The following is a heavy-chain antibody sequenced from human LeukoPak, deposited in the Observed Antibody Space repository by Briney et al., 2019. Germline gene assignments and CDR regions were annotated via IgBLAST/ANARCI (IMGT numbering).Heavy chain of an antibody. CDR2: IIPMFGVT. J-gene: IGHJ6*02. CDR1: GGTFSSHA. Sequence: SVKVSCKASGGTFSSHALSWVRQAPGQGLEWMGRIIPMFGVTNYAQNFQGRFTITADESTTTVYMELTSLRSEDTAVYYCAGNPLGTEMLMGYYYYGMDVWGQGTTVTVSS. D-gene: IGHD3-16*01. CDR3: AGNPLGTEMLMGYYYYGMDV. V-gene: IGHV1-69*15.